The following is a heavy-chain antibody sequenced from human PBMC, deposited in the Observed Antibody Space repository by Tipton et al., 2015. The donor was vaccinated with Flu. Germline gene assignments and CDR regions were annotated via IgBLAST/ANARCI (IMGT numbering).Heavy chain of an antibody. Sequence: TLSLTCTVSGGSISSGSYYWSWIRQPAGKGLEWIGRIYTTGSTNYNPSLKSRVTISADTSKNKFSLELRSVTAADTAVYYCARIYYYGSGDYYLDSWGQETLVTVSS. J-gene: IGHJ4*02. D-gene: IGHD3-10*01. CDR1: GGSISSGSYY. V-gene: IGHV4-61*02. CDR2: IYTTGST. CDR3: ARIYYYGSGDYYLDS.